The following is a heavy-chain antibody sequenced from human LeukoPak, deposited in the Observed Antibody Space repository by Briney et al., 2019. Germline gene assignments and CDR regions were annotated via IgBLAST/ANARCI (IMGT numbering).Heavy chain of an antibody. D-gene: IGHD6-13*01. Sequence: GGSLRLSCAASGFTLSTYGMHWVRQAPGKGLEWVAVISYDGSNKYYADSVKGRFTISRDNSKYTLYLQMNSLRAEDTAVYYCAKDRSWQQLVQHGMDVWGQGTTVTVSS. CDR2: ISYDGSNK. CDR1: GFTLSTYG. J-gene: IGHJ6*02. V-gene: IGHV3-30*18. CDR3: AKDRSWQQLVQHGMDV.